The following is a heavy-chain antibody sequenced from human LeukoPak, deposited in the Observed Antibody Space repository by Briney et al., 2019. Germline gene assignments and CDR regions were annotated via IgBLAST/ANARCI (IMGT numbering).Heavy chain of an antibody. Sequence: SETLSLTCTVSGGSISSSSYYWGWIRQPPGKGLEWIGYIYYSGSTNYNPSLKSRVTISVDTSKNQFSLNLTSVTAADTAVYYCARAGRGNTPVFQHWGQGSLVTVSS. D-gene: IGHD2-15*01. V-gene: IGHV4-61*05. CDR2: IYYSGST. J-gene: IGHJ1*01. CDR3: ARAGRGNTPVFQH. CDR1: GGSISSSSYY.